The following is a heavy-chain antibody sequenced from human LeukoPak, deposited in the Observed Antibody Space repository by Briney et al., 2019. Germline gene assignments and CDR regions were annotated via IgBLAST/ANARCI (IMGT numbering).Heavy chain of an antibody. CDR3: ARSPGLSNLDP. Sequence: PSETLSLTCTVSGGSISSSSYYWGWIRQPPGKGLEWIGSIYYSGSTYYNPSLKSRVTISVDTSKDQFTLKLSSVTAADTAVYYCARSPGLSNLDPWGQGTLVTVSS. CDR1: GGSISSSSYY. D-gene: IGHD2/OR15-2a*01. CDR2: IYYSGST. J-gene: IGHJ5*02. V-gene: IGHV4-39*06.